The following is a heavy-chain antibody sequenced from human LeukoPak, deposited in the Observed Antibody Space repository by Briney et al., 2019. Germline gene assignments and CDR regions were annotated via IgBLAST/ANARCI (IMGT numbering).Heavy chain of an antibody. J-gene: IGHJ6*02. V-gene: IGHV3-9*01. CDR1: GFTFDDYA. CDR2: ISWNSGSI. CDR3: AKAWLPSYYYYGMDV. D-gene: IGHD3-22*01. Sequence: GGSLRLSCAASGFTFDDYAMHWVRQAPGKGLEWVSGISWNSGSIGYADSVKGRFTISRDNAKNSLYLQMNSLRAEDTALYYCAKAWLPSYYYYGMDVWGQGTTVTVSS.